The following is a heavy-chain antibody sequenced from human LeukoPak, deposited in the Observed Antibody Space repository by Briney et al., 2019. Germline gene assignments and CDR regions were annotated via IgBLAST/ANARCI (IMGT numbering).Heavy chain of an antibody. CDR3: AKPISGGLAVSADWCDP. CDR2: INANGINT. CDR1: GFAFNFYA. Sequence: GGSLRLSCAASGFAFNFYAMSWVRQAPGKGLQWVSTINANGINTYYADSVRGRFTISRDNSKDTLYLQLNSLRAEDTAIYFCAKPISGGLAVSADWCDPGGQGTLVIVSS. J-gene: IGHJ5*02. V-gene: IGHV3-23*01. D-gene: IGHD6-19*01.